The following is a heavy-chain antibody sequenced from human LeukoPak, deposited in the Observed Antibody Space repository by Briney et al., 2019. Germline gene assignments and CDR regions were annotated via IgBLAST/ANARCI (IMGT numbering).Heavy chain of an antibody. V-gene: IGHV1-69*04. CDR2: IIPIFGIA. J-gene: IGHJ6*02. CDR1: GGTFSSYA. CDR3: ARECVKYWEPGASDGMDV. Sequence: SVKVSCKASGGTFSSYAISWVRQAPGQGLEWMGRIIPIFGIANYAQKFQGRVTITADKSTSTAYMELSSLRSEDTAVYYCARECVKYWEPGASDGMDVWGQGTTVTVSS. D-gene: IGHD1-26*01.